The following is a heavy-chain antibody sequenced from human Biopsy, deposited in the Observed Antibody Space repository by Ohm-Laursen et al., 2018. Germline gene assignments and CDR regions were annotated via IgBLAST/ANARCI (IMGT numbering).Heavy chain of an antibody. J-gene: IGHJ6*02. CDR3: AREEDNSGYDYYGMDV. D-gene: IGHD3-22*01. V-gene: IGHV1-18*01. CDR1: GHTFTSYG. CDR2: INTENGNT. Sequence: ASVKVSCKASGHTFTSYGISWVRQAPGQGLEWMGWINTENGNTIYAQNLQGRVTMTADTSTSTAYMEVTSLRSDDTAVYFCAREEDNSGYDYYGMDVWGQGTTVTVSS.